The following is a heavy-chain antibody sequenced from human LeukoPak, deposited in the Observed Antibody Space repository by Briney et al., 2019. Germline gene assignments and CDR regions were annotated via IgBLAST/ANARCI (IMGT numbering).Heavy chain of an antibody. Sequence: GGSLRLSCAASGFTFSSYAMHWVRQAPGKGLEWVAVISYDGSNKYYADSVKGRFTISRDNSKNTLYLQMNSLRAEDTAVYYCARSLPNSSGWYAHYYYGMDVWGQGTTVTVSS. CDR3: ARSLPNSSGWYAHYYYGMDV. CDR2: ISYDGSNK. CDR1: GFTFSSYA. V-gene: IGHV3-30-3*01. J-gene: IGHJ6*02. D-gene: IGHD6-19*01.